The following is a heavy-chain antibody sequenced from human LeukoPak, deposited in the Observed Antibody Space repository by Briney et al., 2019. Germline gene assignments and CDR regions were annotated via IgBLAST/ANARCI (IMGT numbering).Heavy chain of an antibody. CDR1: GYTLTELS. J-gene: IGHJ2*01. CDR2: FDPEDGET. Sequence: ASVKVSCKVSGYTLTELSMHWVRQAPGKGLEWMGGFDPEDGETIYAQKFQGRVTLTWNTSISTAYMELSSLRSEDTAVYYCARGHYGANSWYFDLWGRGTLVTVSS. D-gene: IGHD4-23*01. V-gene: IGHV1-24*01. CDR3: ARGHYGANSWYFDL.